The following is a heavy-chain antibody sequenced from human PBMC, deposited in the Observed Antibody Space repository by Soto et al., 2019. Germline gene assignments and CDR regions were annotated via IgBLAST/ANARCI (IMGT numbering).Heavy chain of an antibody. J-gene: IGHJ6*02. CDR2: INSDGSST. D-gene: IGHD3-3*01. CDR3: ARDRYDFWTRAYYYYGMDV. V-gene: IGHV3-74*01. CDR1: GFTFSSYW. Sequence: GGSLRLSCAASGFTFSSYWMHWVRQAPGKGLVWVSRINSDGSSTSYADSVKGRFTISRDNAKNTLYLQMNSLRAEDTAVYYCARDRYDFWTRAYYYYGMDVWGQGTTVTVSS.